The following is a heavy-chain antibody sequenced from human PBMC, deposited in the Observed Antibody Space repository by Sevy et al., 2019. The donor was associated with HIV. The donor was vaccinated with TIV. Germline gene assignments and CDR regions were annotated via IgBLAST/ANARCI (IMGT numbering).Heavy chain of an antibody. J-gene: IGHJ6*02. CDR1: GFTFSSYA. Sequence: GESLKISCAASGFTFSSYAMHWVRQAPGKGLEWVAVISYDGSNKYYADSVKGRFTISRDNSKNTLYLQMNSLRAEDTAVYYCARDRVLYSPGYYYGMDVWGQGTTVTVSS. CDR2: ISYDGSNK. D-gene: IGHD2-8*01. V-gene: IGHV3-30-3*01. CDR3: ARDRVLYSPGYYYGMDV.